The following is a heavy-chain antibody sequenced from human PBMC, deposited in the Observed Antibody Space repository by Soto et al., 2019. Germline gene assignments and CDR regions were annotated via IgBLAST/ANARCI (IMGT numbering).Heavy chain of an antibody. V-gene: IGHV1-3*01. Sequence: ASVKVSCKACGYTFTSYAIHWVRQVPGQRLEWMGWIHGGDGNTKYLQNFQGRVTFTRDTSASTAYMEVSSLRFEDTAVYYCVAVDIGDYWGQGTLVTVSS. CDR1: GYTFTSYA. D-gene: IGHD5-12*01. CDR2: IHGGDGNT. J-gene: IGHJ4*02. CDR3: VAVDIGDY.